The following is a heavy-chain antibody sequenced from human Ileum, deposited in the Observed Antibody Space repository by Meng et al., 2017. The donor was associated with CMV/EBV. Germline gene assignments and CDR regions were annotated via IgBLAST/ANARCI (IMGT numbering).Heavy chain of an antibody. Sequence: QVQLTGSGPGLVKPSEPLSFTCTVSGGSISGYYWSWIRQPATKGLEWIGRVYSSGSTDYNPSLQSRVTMSVDTSKNQFPLKLSSVTAADTAVYYCARGSSSWAFDYWGQGTLVTVSS. CDR1: GGSISGYY. V-gene: IGHV4-4*07. J-gene: IGHJ4*02. D-gene: IGHD2-2*01. CDR2: VYSSGST. CDR3: ARGSSSWAFDY.